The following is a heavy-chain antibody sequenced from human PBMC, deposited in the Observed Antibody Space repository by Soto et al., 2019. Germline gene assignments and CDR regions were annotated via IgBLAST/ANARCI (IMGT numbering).Heavy chain of an antibody. CDR2: ISGSGGST. J-gene: IGHJ6*02. CDR1: GFTFSSYA. Sequence: GGSLRLSCAASGFTFSSYAMSWVRQAPGKGPEWVSAISGSGGSTYYADSVKGRFTISRDNSKNTLYLQMNSLRAEDTAVYYCAKEDGGADTAMVHYYYYGMDVWGQGTTVTVSS. D-gene: IGHD5-18*01. CDR3: AKEDGGADTAMVHYYYYGMDV. V-gene: IGHV3-23*01.